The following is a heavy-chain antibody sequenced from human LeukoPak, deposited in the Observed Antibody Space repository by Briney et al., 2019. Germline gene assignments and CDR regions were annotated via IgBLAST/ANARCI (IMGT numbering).Heavy chain of an antibody. D-gene: IGHD6-19*01. CDR1: GFTFSSYA. J-gene: IGHJ5*01. CDR2: ISSNGGST. Sequence: GGSLRLSCAASGFTFSSYAMHWVRQAPGKGLEYVSAISSNGGSTYYANSVKGRFTISRDNSKNTLYLQMGSLRAEDMAMYYCARGSEDSSGWFGYWGQGTLVTVSP. V-gene: IGHV3-64*01. CDR3: ARGSEDSSGWFGY.